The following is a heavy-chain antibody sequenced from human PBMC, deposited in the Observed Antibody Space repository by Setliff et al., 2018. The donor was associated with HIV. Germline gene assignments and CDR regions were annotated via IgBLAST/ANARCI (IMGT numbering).Heavy chain of an antibody. V-gene: IGHV1-58*02. J-gene: IGHJ3*02. D-gene: IGHD2-21*02. CDR3: AATKGDWDRLLDAFDI. Sequence: GASVKVSCKASGFTFTSSVMQWVRQARGQSPEWMGWIVVGSGATNYAQKFQERVTITRDMSTRTAYMEMSSLKYEDTAVYYCAATKGDWDRLLDAFDIWGRGTMVTVSS. CDR1: GFTFTSSV. CDR2: IVVGSGAT.